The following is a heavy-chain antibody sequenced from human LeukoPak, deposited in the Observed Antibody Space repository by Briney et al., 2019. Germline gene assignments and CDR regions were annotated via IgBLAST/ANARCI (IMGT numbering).Heavy chain of an antibody. D-gene: IGHD6-13*01. CDR1: GGSINNYY. V-gene: IGHV4-4*07. CDR3: ARGSSWDAFDI. Sequence: SETLSLTCTVSGGSINNYYWTWIRQPAGKGLEWIGRIYTTGSTDYNPSLKSRVTISVDTSKNQFSLKLSSVTAADTAVYYCARGSSWDAFDIWGQGTMVTVSS. J-gene: IGHJ3*02. CDR2: IYTTGST.